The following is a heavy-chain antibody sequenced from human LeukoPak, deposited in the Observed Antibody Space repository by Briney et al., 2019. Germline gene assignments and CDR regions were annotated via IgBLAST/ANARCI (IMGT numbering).Heavy chain of an antibody. CDR1: GYTFTGYY. Sequence: ASVKVSCKASGYTFTGYYMHWVRQAPGQGLEWMGWINANSGGTNYAQKFQGRVTMTRDTSISTAYMELSRLRSDDTAVYCCARDRSGSSSWYEIWFDPWGQGTLVTVSS. CDR2: INANSGGT. CDR3: ARDRSGSSSWYEIWFDP. J-gene: IGHJ5*02. V-gene: IGHV1-2*02. D-gene: IGHD6-13*01.